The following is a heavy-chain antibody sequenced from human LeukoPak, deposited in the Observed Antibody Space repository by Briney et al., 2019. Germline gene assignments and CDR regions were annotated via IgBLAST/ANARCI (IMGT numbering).Heavy chain of an antibody. CDR3: ARVRGVVLRRPDAFDI. J-gene: IGHJ3*02. V-gene: IGHV5-51*01. CDR2: IYPGDSDT. CDR1: GYSFTSYW. Sequence: GESLKISCKGSGYSFTSYWIGWVRQMPGKGLEWMGIIYPGDSDTRYSPSFQGQVTISADKSISTAYLQWSSLKASDTAMYYCARVRGVVLRRPDAFDIWGQGTMVTVSS. D-gene: IGHD3-3*01.